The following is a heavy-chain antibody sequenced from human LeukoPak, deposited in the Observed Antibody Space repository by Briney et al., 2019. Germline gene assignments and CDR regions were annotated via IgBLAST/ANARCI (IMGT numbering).Heavy chain of an antibody. D-gene: IGHD6-19*01. CDR2: ISGSGGST. Sequence: GGSLRLFCAASGFTFSGYAMSWVRQAPGKGLEWVSAISGSGGSTYYADSVKGRFTISRDNSKNTLYLQMNSLRAEDTAVYYCAKELSSGWLSLMRPFDYWGQGTLVTVSS. J-gene: IGHJ4*02. V-gene: IGHV3-23*01. CDR1: GFTFSGYA. CDR3: AKELSSGWLSLMRPFDY.